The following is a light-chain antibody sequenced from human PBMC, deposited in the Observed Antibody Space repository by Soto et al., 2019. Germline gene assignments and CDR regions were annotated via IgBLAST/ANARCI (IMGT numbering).Light chain of an antibody. CDR1: QGISSW. Sequence: DLQMTQSPSSVSASVGDRVTITCRASQGISSWLAWYQQKPRKAPKLLIYVTSNLQGGVPSRFSGSGSGTDFTITISSLKPEDFATYYCQQANSFPVTFGQGTRLEIK. CDR2: VTS. J-gene: IGKJ5*01. V-gene: IGKV1D-12*01. CDR3: QQANSFPVT.